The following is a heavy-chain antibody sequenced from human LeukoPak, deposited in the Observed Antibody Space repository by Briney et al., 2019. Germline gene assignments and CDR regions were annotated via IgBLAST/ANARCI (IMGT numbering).Heavy chain of an antibody. V-gene: IGHV3-23*01. CDR1: GFTFSSYA. D-gene: IGHD6-13*01. CDR2: ISGSGGSI. J-gene: IGHJ5*02. CDR3: AKSDSSSWSRNWFDP. Sequence: PGGSLRLSCAASGFTFSSYAVSWVRQPPGKGLQWVSAISGSGGSIYYADSVKGRFTISRDNSKNTLFLQMNSLRVEDTAVYYCAKSDSSSWSRNWFDPWGQGTLVTVSS.